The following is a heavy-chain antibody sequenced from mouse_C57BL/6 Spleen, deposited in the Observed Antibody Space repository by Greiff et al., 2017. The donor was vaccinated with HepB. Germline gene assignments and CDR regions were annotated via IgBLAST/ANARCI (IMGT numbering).Heavy chain of an antibody. D-gene: IGHD5-1-1*01. J-gene: IGHJ2*01. CDR3: ARGHTPYYFDY. CDR2: INYDGSST. Sequence: EVKLMESEGGLVQPGSSMKLSCTASGFTFSDYYMAWVRQVPEKGLEWVANINYDGSSTYYLDSLKSRFIISRDNAKNILYLQMSSLKSEDTATYYCARGHTPYYFDYWGQGTTLTVSS. CDR1: GFTFSDYY. V-gene: IGHV5-16*01.